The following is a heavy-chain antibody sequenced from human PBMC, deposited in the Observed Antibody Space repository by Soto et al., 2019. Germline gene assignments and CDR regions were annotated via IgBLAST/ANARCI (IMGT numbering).Heavy chain of an antibody. V-gene: IGHV1-69*04. D-gene: IGHD6-13*01. CDR1: GYTFTSYG. Sequence: EASVKVSCKASGYTFTSYGISWVRQAPGQGLEWMGRIIPILGIANYAQKFQGRVTITADKSTSTAYMELSSLRSEDTAVYYCASQTRIAAAGYYWGQGTLVTVSS. CDR2: IIPILGIA. CDR3: ASQTRIAAAGYY. J-gene: IGHJ4*02.